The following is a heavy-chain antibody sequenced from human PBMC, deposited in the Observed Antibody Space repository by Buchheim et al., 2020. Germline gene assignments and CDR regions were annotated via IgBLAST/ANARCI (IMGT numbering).Heavy chain of an antibody. V-gene: IGHV3-7*03. D-gene: IGHD6-19*01. CDR2: IKQDGSEK. J-gene: IGHJ4*02. Sequence: EVQLVESGGGLVQPGGSLRLSCAASGFTFSSYWMSWVRQAPGKGLEWVANIKQDGSEKYYVDSVKGRFTISRDHAKNSLYLQMNSLRAEDTAVYYCARGDGYSSGWTYYFDYWGQGTL. CDR1: GFTFSSYW. CDR3: ARGDGYSSGWTYYFDY.